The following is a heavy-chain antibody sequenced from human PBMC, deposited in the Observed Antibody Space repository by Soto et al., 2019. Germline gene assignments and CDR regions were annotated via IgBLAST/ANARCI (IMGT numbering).Heavy chain of an antibody. Sequence: SETLSLTCGVNGGSFSGYSWNWIRQPPGKGLEWIGEINPSGGTKYSPSLNSRVSISVDSSKNQFSLKLTSVTSADTAIYYCARGSMIFGVVALSNWFDPWGQGTLVTVSS. D-gene: IGHD3-3*01. V-gene: IGHV4-34*01. CDR2: INPSGGT. CDR1: GGSFSGYS. CDR3: ARGSMIFGVVALSNWFDP. J-gene: IGHJ5*02.